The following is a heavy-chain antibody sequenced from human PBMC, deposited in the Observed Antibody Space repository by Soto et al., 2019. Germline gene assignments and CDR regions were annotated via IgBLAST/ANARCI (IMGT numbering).Heavy chain of an antibody. J-gene: IGHJ4*02. V-gene: IGHV3-30*18. CDR2: ISYDGSNK. CDR3: AKDSGGAPDFDY. D-gene: IGHD1-26*01. Sequence: GGSLRLSCAASGLTFSTSGMHWVRQAPGKGLEWVAVISYDGSNKYYADSVKGRFTISRDNSKNTLYLQMNSLRAEDTAVYYCAKDSGGAPDFDYWGQGTLVTVS. CDR1: GLTFSTSG.